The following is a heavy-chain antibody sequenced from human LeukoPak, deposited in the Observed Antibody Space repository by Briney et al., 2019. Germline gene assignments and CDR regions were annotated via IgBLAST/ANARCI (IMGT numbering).Heavy chain of an antibody. V-gene: IGHV3-23*01. CDR1: GFTFSSYA. CDR3: AKHYYGSGSNYNALFDY. J-gene: IGHJ4*02. D-gene: IGHD3-10*01. CDR2: ISGSGGST. Sequence: GGSLRLSCAASGFTFSSYAMSRVRQAPGKGLEWVSAISGSGGSTYYADSVKGRFTISRDNSKNTLYLQMDSLRAEDTAVYYCAKHYYGSGSNYNALFDYWGQGTLVTVSS.